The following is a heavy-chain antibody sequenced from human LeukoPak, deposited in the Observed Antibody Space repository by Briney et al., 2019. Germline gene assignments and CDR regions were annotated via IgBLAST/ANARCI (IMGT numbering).Heavy chain of an antibody. CDR1: GYRFSSYW. V-gene: IGHV5-10-1*01. J-gene: IGHJ4*02. CDR3: ARDGGGVSSWVSH. D-gene: IGHD2-8*02. CDR2: IDPGDSFT. Sequence: GESLKISCKGSGYRFSSYWISLVRPMPGKGLEWMGRIDPGDSFTKYRPSLEGRVTISADKSLSTVYLQWSSLKASDTAIYYCARDGGGVSSWVSHWGQGTLVTVSS.